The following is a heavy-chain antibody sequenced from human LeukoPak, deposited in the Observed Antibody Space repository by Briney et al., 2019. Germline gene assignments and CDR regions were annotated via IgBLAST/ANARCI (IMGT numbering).Heavy chain of an antibody. D-gene: IGHD3-10*01. CDR1: GFTISSYG. CDR3: AKEGESYYFDH. Sequence: GGSLRLSCAASGFTISSYGMHWVRQAPGKGLEWVAVMSYGGTNKYYADSVKGRFTISRDNAKKSLYLQMNSLRAEDTALYYCAKEGESYYFDHWGQGTLVTASS. CDR2: MSYGGTNK. J-gene: IGHJ4*02. V-gene: IGHV3-30*18.